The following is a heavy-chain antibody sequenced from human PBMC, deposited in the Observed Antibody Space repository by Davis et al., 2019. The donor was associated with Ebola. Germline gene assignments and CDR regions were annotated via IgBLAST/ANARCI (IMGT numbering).Heavy chain of an antibody. CDR2: ISGSGGST. CDR3: ARDYPGGPGVGYYYGMDV. V-gene: IGHV3-23*01. D-gene: IGHD2-15*01. Sequence: GSLRLSCAASGFTFSSYAMSWVRQAPGKGLEWVSAISGSGGSTYYADSVKGRFTISRDNSKNTLYLQMNSLRDEDTAVYYCARDYPGGPGVGYYYGMDVWGQGTTVTVSS. J-gene: IGHJ6*02. CDR1: GFTFSSYA.